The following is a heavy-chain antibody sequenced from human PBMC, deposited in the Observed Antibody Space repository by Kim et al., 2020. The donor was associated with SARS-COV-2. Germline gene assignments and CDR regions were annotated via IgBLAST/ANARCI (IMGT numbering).Heavy chain of an antibody. CDR1: GFTFSSYA. D-gene: IGHD3-10*01. CDR2: ISGSGGST. Sequence: GGSLRLSCAASGFTFSSYAMSWVRQAPGKGLEWVSAISGSGGSTYYADSVKGRFTISRDNSKNTLYLQMNSLRAEDTAVYYCANLVRGRGRYFDSWGQGTLVTVSS. J-gene: IGHJ4*02. CDR3: ANLVRGRGRYFDS. V-gene: IGHV3-23*01.